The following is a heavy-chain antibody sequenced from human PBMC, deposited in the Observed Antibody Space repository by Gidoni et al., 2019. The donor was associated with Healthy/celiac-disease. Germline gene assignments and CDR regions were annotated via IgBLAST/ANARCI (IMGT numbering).Heavy chain of an antibody. Sequence: EVQLLESGGGLVQPGGSLRLSCAASGFTFSSYAMSWVRQAPGKGLEWVSAISGSGGSTYYADSVKGRFTISRDNSKNTLYLQMNSLRAEDTAVYYCAKDGALYGSGSYYFDYWGQGTLVTVSS. V-gene: IGHV3-23*01. CDR2: ISGSGGST. CDR1: GFTFSSYA. D-gene: IGHD3-10*01. J-gene: IGHJ4*02. CDR3: AKDGALYGSGSYYFDY.